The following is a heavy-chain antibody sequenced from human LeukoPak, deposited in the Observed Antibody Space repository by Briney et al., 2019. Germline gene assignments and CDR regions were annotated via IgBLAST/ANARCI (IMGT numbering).Heavy chain of an antibody. V-gene: IGHV4-4*09. CDR3: ARHVGSNWFWAFDI. J-gene: IGHJ3*02. D-gene: IGHD4-11*01. CDR1: GGSIDNYF. Sequence: PSETLSLTCTVSGGSIDNYFWSWIRQPPGKELEWIGYIHSGGGTRYNPSLKSRVITSVDTPKSLFSLKLSSVTAADTAMYYCARHVGSNWFWAFDIWGQGTMVTVSS. CDR2: IHSGGGT.